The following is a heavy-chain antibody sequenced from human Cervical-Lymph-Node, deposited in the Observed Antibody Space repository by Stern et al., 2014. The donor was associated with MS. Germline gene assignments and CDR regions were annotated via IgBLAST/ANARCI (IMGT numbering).Heavy chain of an antibody. V-gene: IGHV1-69*06. CDR3: ARTIDWLGYYYYGMDV. CDR2: IIPIFGTA. CDR1: GGTFSSYA. D-gene: IGHD3-9*01. Sequence: VQLVESGAEVKKPGSSVKVSCKASGGTFSSYAISWVRQAPGHGLEWMGGIIPIFGTANYAQKFQGRVTITADKSTSTAYMELSSLRSEDTAVYYCARTIDWLGYYYYGMDVWGQGTTVTVSS. J-gene: IGHJ6*02.